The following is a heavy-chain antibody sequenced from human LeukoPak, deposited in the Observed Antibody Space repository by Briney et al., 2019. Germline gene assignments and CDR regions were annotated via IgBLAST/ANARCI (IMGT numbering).Heavy chain of an antibody. CDR1: GFAVSSNH. Sequence: PGGSLRLSCAASGFAVSSNHMNWVRQAPGKGLEWVSVIFNGGSTYYADSVKGRFTISRDNSKNTLYLQMNSLRSEDTAVYYCARGRPIRWGSGYWDGRYYFDYWGQGTLVTVSS. CDR2: IFNGGST. D-gene: IGHD1-26*01. CDR3: ARGRPIRWGSGYWDGRYYFDY. J-gene: IGHJ4*02. V-gene: IGHV3-53*05.